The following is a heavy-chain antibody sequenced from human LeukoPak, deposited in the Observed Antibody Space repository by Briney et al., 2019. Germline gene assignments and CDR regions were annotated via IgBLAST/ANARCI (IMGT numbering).Heavy chain of an antibody. D-gene: IGHD6-13*01. CDR2: IYHSGST. J-gene: IGHJ4*02. Sequence: SGTLSLTCAVSGGSISSSNWWSWVRQPPGKGREWIGEIYHSGSTNYNPSLKSRVTISVDKSKNQFSLKLSSVTAADTAVYYCARATGIAAAGFYYWGQGTLVTVSS. V-gene: IGHV4-4*02. CDR1: GGSISSSNW. CDR3: ARATGIAAAGFYY.